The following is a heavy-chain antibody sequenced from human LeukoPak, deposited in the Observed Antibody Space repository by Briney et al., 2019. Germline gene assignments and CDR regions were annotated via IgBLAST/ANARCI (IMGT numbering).Heavy chain of an antibody. D-gene: IGHD2-2*01. Sequence: SETLSLTCAVYGGSFSGYYWSWIRQPPGKGLEWIGEINHSGSTNYNPSLKSRVTISVDTSKNQFSLKLSSVTAADTAVYYCANRVLRGYCSSTSCYGGDYYYYYGMDVWGQGTTVTVPS. CDR1: GGSFSGYY. J-gene: IGHJ6*02. V-gene: IGHV4-34*01. CDR3: ANRVLRGYCSSTSCYGGDYYYYYGMDV. CDR2: INHSGST.